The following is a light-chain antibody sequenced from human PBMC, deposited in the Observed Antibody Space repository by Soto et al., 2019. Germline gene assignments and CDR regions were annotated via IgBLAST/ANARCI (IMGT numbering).Light chain of an antibody. CDR3: ISYTGDSSPYV. Sequence: QSALTQPAAVSGSPGQSITIWSTGTSNDVGSYNYVSWYQHHPGKAPKLRMYEVSKRPSGVSNRFSGSKSGNTASLTISGLQAEDEAHYYCISYTGDSSPYVFGTGTKFTVL. CDR2: EVS. CDR1: SNDVGSYNY. V-gene: IGLV2-14*01. J-gene: IGLJ1*01.